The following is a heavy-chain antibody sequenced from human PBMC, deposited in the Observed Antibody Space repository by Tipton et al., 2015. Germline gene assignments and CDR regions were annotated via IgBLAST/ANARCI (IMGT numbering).Heavy chain of an antibody. Sequence: PGKGLEWIGEINHGGSTNYNPSLKSRVTISVDTSKNQFSLKLSSVTAEDTALYYCTTDDYYDSSGLSPGFHCWGQGTLVTVSS. CDR3: TTDDYYDSSGLSPGFHC. D-gene: IGHD3-22*01. V-gene: IGHV4-34*01. CDR2: INHGGST. J-gene: IGHJ4*02.